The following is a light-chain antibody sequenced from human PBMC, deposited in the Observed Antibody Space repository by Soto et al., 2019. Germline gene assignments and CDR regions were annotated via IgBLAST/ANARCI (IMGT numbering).Light chain of an antibody. Sequence: QSVLTQPASVSGSPGQSITISCTGTSSDVDAYNYVSWYQQYPGKAPKLMIYGVTNRPSGVSDRFSGSKSGNTASLTISGLQAEDEADYHCCSYAGTRTSWVFGTGTKVTVL. CDR3: CSYAGTRTSWV. CDR1: SSDVDAYNY. V-gene: IGLV2-23*02. J-gene: IGLJ1*01. CDR2: GVT.